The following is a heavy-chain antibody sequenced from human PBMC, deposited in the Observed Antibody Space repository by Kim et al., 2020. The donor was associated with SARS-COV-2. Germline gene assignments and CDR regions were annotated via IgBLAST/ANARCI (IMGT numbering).Heavy chain of an antibody. V-gene: IGHV3-48*04. CDR1: GFTFSSYT. CDR2: ISRSSSTI. CDR3: ARTSYGSGSFYYDY. D-gene: IGHD3-10*01. J-gene: IGHJ4*02. Sequence: GGSLRLSCTVSGFTFSSYTMNWIRQAPGKGLEWVSHISRSSSTIYYADSVKGRFTISRDNATNSLYLQMNSLRAEDTAVYYCARTSYGSGSFYYDYWGQGTLVTVSS.